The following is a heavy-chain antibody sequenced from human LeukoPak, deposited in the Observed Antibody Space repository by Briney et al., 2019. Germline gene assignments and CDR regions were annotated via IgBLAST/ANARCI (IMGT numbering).Heavy chain of an antibody. D-gene: IGHD3-22*01. Sequence: ASVKVSCKASGYTFTGYYMHWVRQAPGQGLGWMGRINPNSGGTNYAQKFQGRVTMTRDTSISTAYMELSRLRSDDTAVYYCARYYYDSSGYYWYFDYWGQGTLVTVPS. J-gene: IGHJ4*02. CDR3: ARYYYDSSGYYWYFDY. CDR1: GYTFTGYY. V-gene: IGHV1-2*06. CDR2: INPNSGGT.